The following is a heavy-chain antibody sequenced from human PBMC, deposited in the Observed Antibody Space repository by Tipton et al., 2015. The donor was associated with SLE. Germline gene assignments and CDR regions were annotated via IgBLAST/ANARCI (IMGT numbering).Heavy chain of an antibody. V-gene: IGHV3-30*02. J-gene: IGHJ4*02. D-gene: IGHD2-8*02. CDR1: GFSFSTYG. Sequence: SLRLSCAASGFSFSTYGMHWVRQAPGKGLEWVAFIRFDGSTKYYADSVKGRFSISRDNSKDTLYLQMNSLRAADTAVYYCAKVGGDCTGGVCYSRLDYWGQGTLVTVSS. CDR3: AKVGGDCTGGVCYSRLDY. CDR2: IRFDGSTK.